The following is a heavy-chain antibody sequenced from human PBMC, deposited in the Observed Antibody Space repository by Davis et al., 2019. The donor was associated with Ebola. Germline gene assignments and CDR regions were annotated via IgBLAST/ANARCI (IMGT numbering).Heavy chain of an antibody. V-gene: IGHV3-21*01. J-gene: IGHJ3*02. CDR2: ISSSSSYI. CDR3: TRGVDTTGASWSDALDI. CDR1: GFTFSSYS. D-gene: IGHD1-14*01. Sequence: GESLKISCAASGFTFSSYSMNWVRQAPGKGLEWVSSISSSSSYIYYADSVKGRFTISRDNAKNSLYLQMNSLRADDTAVYYCTRGVDTTGASWSDALDIWGPGTMVTVSS.